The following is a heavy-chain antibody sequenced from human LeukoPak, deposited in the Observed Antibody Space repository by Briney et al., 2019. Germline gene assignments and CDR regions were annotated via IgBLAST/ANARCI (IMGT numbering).Heavy chain of an antibody. CDR3: ARGPMVRGVKGANWFDP. D-gene: IGHD3-10*01. Sequence: SETLSLTCAVSGGSISSSNWWSWVRQPPGKGLEWIGEIYHSGSTNYNPSLKSRVTISVDKSKNQFSLKLSSVTAADTAVYYCARGPMVRGVKGANWFDPWGQGTLVTVSS. V-gene: IGHV4-4*02. CDR2: IYHSGST. J-gene: IGHJ5*02. CDR1: GGSISSSNW.